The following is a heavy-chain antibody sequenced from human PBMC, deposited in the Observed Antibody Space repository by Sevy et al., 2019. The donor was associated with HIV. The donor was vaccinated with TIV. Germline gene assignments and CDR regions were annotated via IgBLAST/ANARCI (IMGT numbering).Heavy chain of an antibody. Sequence: SETLSLTCTVSGGSISSSSYYWGWIRQPPGKGLEWIGSIYYSGSTYYNPSLKSRVTISVDTSKNQFSLKLSSVTAADTAVYYCARHVSPLAMVRGNWFDPWGQGTLVTVSS. CDR1: GGSISSSSYY. V-gene: IGHV4-39*01. D-gene: IGHD3-10*01. CDR2: IYYSGST. CDR3: ARHVSPLAMVRGNWFDP. J-gene: IGHJ5*02.